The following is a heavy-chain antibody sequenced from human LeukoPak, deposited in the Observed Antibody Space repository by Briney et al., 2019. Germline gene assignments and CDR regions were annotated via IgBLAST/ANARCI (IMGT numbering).Heavy chain of an antibody. CDR1: GGSISSSSYY. CDR2: IYHSGST. D-gene: IGHD7-27*01. J-gene: IGHJ3*02. CDR3: ARFGELGVGDDAFDI. V-gene: IGHV4-39*07. Sequence: SETLSLTCTVSGGSISSSSYYWGWIRQPPGKGLEWIGSIYHSGSTYYNPSLKSRVTISVDTSKNQFSLKLSSVTAADTAVYYCARFGELGVGDDAFDIWGQGTMVTVSS.